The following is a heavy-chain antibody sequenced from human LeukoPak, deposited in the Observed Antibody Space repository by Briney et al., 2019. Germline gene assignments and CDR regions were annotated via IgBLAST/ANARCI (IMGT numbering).Heavy chain of an antibody. CDR2: ISWNSGSI. CDR3: ARDQTMSVITVQPPPFDP. V-gene: IGHV3-9*01. CDR1: GFTFDDYA. D-gene: IGHD3-22*01. Sequence: PGRSLRLSCAASGFTFDDYAMHWVRQAPGKGLEWVSGISWNSGSIGYADSVKGRFTISRDNAKNSLYLQMNSLRAEDTAVYYCARDQTMSVITVQPPPFDPWGQGTLVTVSS. J-gene: IGHJ5*02.